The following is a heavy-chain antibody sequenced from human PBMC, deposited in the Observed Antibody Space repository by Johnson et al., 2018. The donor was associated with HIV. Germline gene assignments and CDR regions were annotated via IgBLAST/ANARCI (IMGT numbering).Heavy chain of an antibody. Sequence: YDVSWVRQVPGKGLEWVSGINWSGGGTAYADSVKDRFTVSSDNAKNSLYLQMNSLRAEDTAVYYCAREYGMGGGNSFVSDAFDIWGQGTMVTVSS. J-gene: IGHJ3*02. CDR3: AREYGMGGGNSFVSDAFDI. CDR1: YD. CDR2: INWSGGGT. D-gene: IGHD4-23*01. V-gene: IGHV3-20*03.